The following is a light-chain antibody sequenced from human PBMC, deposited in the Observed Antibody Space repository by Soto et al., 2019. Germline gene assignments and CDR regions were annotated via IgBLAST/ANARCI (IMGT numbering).Light chain of an antibody. CDR1: QTISSN. CDR3: QQYNNWPPFT. V-gene: IGKV3-15*01. Sequence: DIVMTQSPATLSVSPGEGATLSCRASQTISSNLAWYQQKPGQTPRLLIYGASTRAAGIPARFSGSGSGTDFTLTSTSLLSEDFAIYYCQQYNNWPPFTFGPGTKVDIK. CDR2: GAS. J-gene: IGKJ3*01.